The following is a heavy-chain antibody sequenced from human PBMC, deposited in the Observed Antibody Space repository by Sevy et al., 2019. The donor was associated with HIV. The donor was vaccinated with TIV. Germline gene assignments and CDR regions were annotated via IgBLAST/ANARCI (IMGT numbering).Heavy chain of an antibody. D-gene: IGHD1-26*01. CDR2: IRPGGGT. Sequence: GGSLRLSCAASGFTVSNYAMNWVRQAPGQGLEWVSLIRPGGGTYYADSLKGRFAISSDNSKKMLFLQMNSMTAEDTAVYYCARGQRGDRGTLYYFDFWGQGNLVTVSS. J-gene: IGHJ4*01. CDR1: GFTVSNYA. V-gene: IGHV3-23*01. CDR3: ARGQRGDRGTLYYFDF.